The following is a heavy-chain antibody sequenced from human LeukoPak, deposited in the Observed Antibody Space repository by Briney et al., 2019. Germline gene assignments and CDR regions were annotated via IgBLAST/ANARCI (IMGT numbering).Heavy chain of an antibody. CDR1: GYDPISTYY. CDR3: ARGGDPHYGMDV. CDR2: IYYSGST. V-gene: IGHV4-59*01. Sequence: PSETLSLTCSVSGYDPISTYYWNWIRQPPGKGLEWIGNIYYSGSTNYNPSLRSRVTISVDTSRNQCSLKLSSVTAADTAVYYCARGGDPHYGMDVWGQGTTVTVSS. D-gene: IGHD2-21*01. J-gene: IGHJ6*02.